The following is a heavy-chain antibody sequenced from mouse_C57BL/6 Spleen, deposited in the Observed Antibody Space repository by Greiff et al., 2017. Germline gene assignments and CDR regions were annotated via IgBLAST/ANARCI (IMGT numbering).Heavy chain of an antibody. Sequence: EVQLQQSGPELVKPGASVKISCKASGYTFTDYYMNWVKQSHGKSLEWIGYINPNNGGTSYNQKFKGKATLTVDKSSSTAYMEIRSLTSEDSAFYYCARDPLLRKYDYALDYWGQGTSVTVSS. V-gene: IGHV1-26*01. CDR1: GYTFTDYY. CDR3: ARDPLLRKYDYALDY. J-gene: IGHJ4*01. CDR2: INPNNGGT. D-gene: IGHD1-2*01.